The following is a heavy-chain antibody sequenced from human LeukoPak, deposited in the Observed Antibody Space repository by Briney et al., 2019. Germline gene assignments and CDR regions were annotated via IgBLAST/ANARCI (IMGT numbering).Heavy chain of an antibody. CDR2: ISWNSDSI. D-gene: IGHD6-13*01. Sequence: GGSLRLSCAASGFTFDDYAMHWVRQAPGKGLEWVSGISWNSDSIGYADSVKGRFTISRDNAKNSLYLQMNSLRAEDTALYYCAKDGIAAAGTYYYYGMDVWGQGTTVTVSS. V-gene: IGHV3-9*01. CDR1: GFTFDDYA. CDR3: AKDGIAAAGTYYYYGMDV. J-gene: IGHJ6*02.